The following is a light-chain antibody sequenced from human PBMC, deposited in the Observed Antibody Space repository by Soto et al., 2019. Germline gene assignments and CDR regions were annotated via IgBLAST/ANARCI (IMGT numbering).Light chain of an antibody. Sequence: DIQMTQSPSTLSASVGDRVTITCRASQSISSWLAWYQQKPGKAPKLLIYDASSLESGVPSRFSGRGSGTEFTLTISSLQPDEFATYYCQQLNSCPITFGQGTRLEIK. CDR3: QQLNSCPIT. CDR2: DAS. V-gene: IGKV1-5*01. CDR1: QSISSW. J-gene: IGKJ5*01.